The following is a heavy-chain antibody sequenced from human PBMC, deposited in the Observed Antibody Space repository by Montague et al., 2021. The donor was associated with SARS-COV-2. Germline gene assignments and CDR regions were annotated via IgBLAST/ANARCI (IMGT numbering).Heavy chain of an antibody. CDR3: ARPLSTRSAGGFAT. CDR1: GFRFSDFY. CDR2: IDAGGTTI. V-gene: IGHV3-11*01. Sequence: SLSLSCSASGFRFSDFYMAWIRQSPGRGLEWLAYIDAGGTTISYAGSVEGRFTISRDNAKESLFLQMGSLRAGDTAFYYCARPLSTRSAGGFATWGQGTLVTVSS. J-gene: IGHJ4*02. D-gene: IGHD5/OR15-5a*01.